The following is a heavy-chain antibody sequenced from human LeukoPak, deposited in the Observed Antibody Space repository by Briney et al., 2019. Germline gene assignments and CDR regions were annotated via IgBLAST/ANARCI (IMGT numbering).Heavy chain of an antibody. CDR2: ISGSGGST. CDR1: GFTFSSYA. V-gene: IGHV3-23*01. CDR3: AKDQGSGWYSDFDC. D-gene: IGHD6-19*01. Sequence: GGSLRLSCAASGFTFSSYAMSWVRQAPGKGLEWVSGISGSGGSTHYADSVKGRFTISRDNSKNTLYLQMSSLRAEDTAVYYCAKDQGSGWYSDFDCWGQGTLVTVSS. J-gene: IGHJ4*02.